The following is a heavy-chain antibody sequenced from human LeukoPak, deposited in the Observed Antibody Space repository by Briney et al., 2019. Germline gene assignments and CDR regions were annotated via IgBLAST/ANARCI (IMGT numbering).Heavy chain of an antibody. D-gene: IGHD2-21*01. V-gene: IGHV3-74*01. CDR2: LNSDGTRI. CDR3: IRDGLLWYGGAT. CDR1: GFTFSGFW. Sequence: GGSLRLSCAASGFTFSGFWMHWVRQVPGKGLVWVSCLNSDGTRISYADSVKGRFTISRDNAKNTLYLQMNSLRVEDTAVYYCIRDGLLWYGGATWGQGTMVTVSS. J-gene: IGHJ3*01.